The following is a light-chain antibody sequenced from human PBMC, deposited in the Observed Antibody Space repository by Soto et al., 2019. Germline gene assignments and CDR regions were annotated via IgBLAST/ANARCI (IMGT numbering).Light chain of an antibody. CDR1: SSDVGGYHF. CDR2: DVS. V-gene: IGLV2-14*01. CDR3: SSYTTSSTLV. J-gene: IGLJ2*01. Sequence: QSALTQPASVSGSPGQSITISCSGTSSDVGGYHFVSWYQQHPGKAPKLIIYDVSDRPSGVSNRFSGSKSGNTASLTISGLQAEDEADYHCSSYTTSSTLVFGGGTKLTVL.